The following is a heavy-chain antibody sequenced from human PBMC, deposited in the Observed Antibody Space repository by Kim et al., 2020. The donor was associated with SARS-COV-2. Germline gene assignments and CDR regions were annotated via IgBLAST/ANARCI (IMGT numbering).Heavy chain of an antibody. D-gene: IGHD2-2*01. Sequence: KFQGRVTITADESTSTAYMELSSLRSEDTAVYYCARAGVPAAIEVNWFDPWGQGTLVTVSS. V-gene: IGHV1-69*01. J-gene: IGHJ5*02. CDR3: ARAGVPAAIEVNWFDP.